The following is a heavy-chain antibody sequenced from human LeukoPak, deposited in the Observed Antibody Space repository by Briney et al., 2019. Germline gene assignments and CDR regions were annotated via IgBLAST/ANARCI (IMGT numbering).Heavy chain of an antibody. CDR1: GFTFSTYA. V-gene: IGHV3-23*01. Sequence: PGGSLRLSCAASGFTFSTYAMSWVRQAPGKGLEWVSSISDSGSRTYYTDSVKGRFAVSRDNPKSTLYVQMNSLRAEDTAVYYCAKVRGSGSFPPYYFDSWGQGTLVTVSS. CDR3: AKVRGSGSFPPYYFDS. J-gene: IGHJ4*02. CDR2: ISDSGSRT. D-gene: IGHD3-10*01.